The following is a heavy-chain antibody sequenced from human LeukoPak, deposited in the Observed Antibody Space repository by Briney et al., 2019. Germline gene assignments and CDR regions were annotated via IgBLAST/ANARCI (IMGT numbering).Heavy chain of an antibody. V-gene: IGHV1-2*02. D-gene: IGHD5-12*01. CDR1: GYTFTGYY. CDR3: ARGSRSRGIVATTDYYYMDV. Sequence: VASVKVSCKASGYTFTGYYMHWVRQAPGQGLEWMGWINPNSGGTNYAQKFQGRVTMTRDTSISTAYMELRSLRSDDTAVYYCARGSRSRGIVATTDYYYMDVWGKGTTVTISS. CDR2: INPNSGGT. J-gene: IGHJ6*03.